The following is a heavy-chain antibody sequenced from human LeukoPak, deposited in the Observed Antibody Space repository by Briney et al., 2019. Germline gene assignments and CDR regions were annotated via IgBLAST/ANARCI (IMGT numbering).Heavy chain of an antibody. Sequence: PGGSLRLSCAASGFTFSSYSMSWVRQAPGKGLEWVSAISSSGDSTYYADSVKGRFTISRDNSKNTLYLQMNSLRAEDTAVYYCAKVWRGNYYDYWGQGTLVTVSS. CDR3: AKVWRGNYYDY. D-gene: IGHD1-1*01. CDR2: ISSSGDST. CDR1: GFTFSSYS. V-gene: IGHV3-23*01. J-gene: IGHJ4*02.